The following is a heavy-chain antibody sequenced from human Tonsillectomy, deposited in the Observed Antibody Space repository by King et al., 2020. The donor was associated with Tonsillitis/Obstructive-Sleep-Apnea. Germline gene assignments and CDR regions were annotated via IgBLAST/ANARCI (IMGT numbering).Heavy chain of an antibody. J-gene: IGHJ4*02. V-gene: IGHV1-69*01. CDR1: GGTFSSYA. Sequence: QLVQSGAEVKKPGSSVKVSCKASGGTFSSYAISWVRQAPGQGLEWMGGIIPIFGTANYAQKVQGRVTITADESTSTAYMELSSLRSEDTAVYYCARGYYYGSGSYLYYFDYWGQGTLVTVSS. CDR3: ARGYYYGSGSYLYYFDY. D-gene: IGHD3-10*01. CDR2: IIPIFGTA.